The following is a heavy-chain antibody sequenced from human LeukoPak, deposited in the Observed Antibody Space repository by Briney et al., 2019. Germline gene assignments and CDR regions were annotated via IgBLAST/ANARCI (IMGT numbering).Heavy chain of an antibody. V-gene: IGHV3-72*01. CDR3: VSKITTSYY. D-gene: IGHD3-22*01. CDR1: GFTLSDYY. J-gene: IGHJ4*02. CDR2: TRNKVNSYST. Sequence: GGSLRLSCAASGFTLSDYYMDWVRQSPGEGAEWVGRTRNKVNSYSTEYAASVKGRFTISRDDSTHSLYLNSLKPEDTAVYYCVSKITTSYYWGQGTLVIVSS.